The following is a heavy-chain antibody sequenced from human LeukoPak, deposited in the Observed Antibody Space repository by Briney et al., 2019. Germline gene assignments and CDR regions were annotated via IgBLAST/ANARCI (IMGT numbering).Heavy chain of an antibody. CDR2: IYTSGST. V-gene: IGHV4-61*02. J-gene: IGHJ6*03. Sequence: SQTLSLTCTVSGGSISSGSYYWSWIRQPAGKGLEWIGRIYTSGSTNYNPSLKSRVTISVDTSKNQFSLKLSSVTAADTAVYYCAREGSGSYPYYYYYMDVWGKGTTVTVSS. D-gene: IGHD1-26*01. CDR1: GGSISSGSYY. CDR3: AREGSGSYPYYYYYMDV.